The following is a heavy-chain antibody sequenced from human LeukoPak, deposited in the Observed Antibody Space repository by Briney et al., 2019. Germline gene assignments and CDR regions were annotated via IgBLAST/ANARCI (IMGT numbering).Heavy chain of an antibody. J-gene: IGHJ4*02. CDR2: IKSKTDGETI. CDR1: GFSLNNAW. V-gene: IGHV3-15*01. CDR3: TTSYDDSSGFRA. D-gene: IGHD3-22*01. Sequence: PGGSLRLSCAASGFSLNNAWMSSVRQAPGKGLEWVGRIKSKTDGETIDYAAPLRGRSTISRDDSKNMVYLVMNNLKTEDTVVYYCTTSYDDSSGFRAWGQGNLVTVSS.